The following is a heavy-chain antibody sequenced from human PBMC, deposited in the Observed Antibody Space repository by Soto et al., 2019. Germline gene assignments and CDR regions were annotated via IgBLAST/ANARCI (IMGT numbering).Heavy chain of an antibody. CDR1: GFTFSSYS. V-gene: IGHV3-48*02. J-gene: IGHJ6*03. CDR2: ISSSSTI. D-gene: IGHD6-13*01. CDR3: ARLDGYYHYMDV. Sequence: PGGSLRLSCAASGFTFSSYSMNWVRQAPGKGLEWVSYISSSSTIYYADSVKGRFTISRDNAKNSLYLQMNSLRDEDTAVYYCARLDGYYHYMDVWGKGTTVTIS.